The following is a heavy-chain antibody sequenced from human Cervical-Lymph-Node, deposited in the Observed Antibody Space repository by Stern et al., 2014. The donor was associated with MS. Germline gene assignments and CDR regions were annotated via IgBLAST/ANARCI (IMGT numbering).Heavy chain of an antibody. CDR2: ISANDGHT. CDR1: GYPLSNYV. Sequence: QVQLMQSGAEVKKPGASVKVSCKASGYPLSNYVFSWVRQAPGQGLEWMGWISANDGHTNYAQTFQGRVTMTTDTSASTAYMELRSLRFDDTAMYYCARGHAFDFWGQGTKVTVSA. CDR3: ARGHAFDF. J-gene: IGHJ3*01. V-gene: IGHV1-18*01.